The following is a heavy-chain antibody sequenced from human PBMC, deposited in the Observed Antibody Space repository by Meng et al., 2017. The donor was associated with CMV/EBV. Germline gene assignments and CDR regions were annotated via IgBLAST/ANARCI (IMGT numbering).Heavy chain of an antibody. V-gene: IGHV4-34*01. Sequence: GSLRLSCAVYGGSFSGYYWSWIRQPPGKGLEWIGEINHSGSTNYNPSLKSRVTISVDTSKNQFSLKLSSVTAADTAVYYCARDGAGGFLEWLLDFDYWGQGTLVTVSS. J-gene: IGHJ4*02. CDR3: ARDGAGGFLEWLLDFDY. CDR2: INHSGST. D-gene: IGHD3-3*01. CDR1: GGSFSGYY.